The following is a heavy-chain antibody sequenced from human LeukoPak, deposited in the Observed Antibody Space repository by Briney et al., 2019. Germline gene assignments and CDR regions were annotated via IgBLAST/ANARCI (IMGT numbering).Heavy chain of an antibody. V-gene: IGHV3-21*01. J-gene: IGHJ4*02. CDR2: ISSSSSYI. CDR3: AREEGGIAARPGIDY. D-gene: IGHD6-6*01. Sequence: GGSLRLSCAASGFTFSSYSMNWVRQAPGKGLEWVSSISSSSSYIYYADSVKGRFTISRDSAKNSLYLQMNSLRAEDTAVYYCAREEGGIAARPGIDYWGQGTLVTVSS. CDR1: GFTFSSYS.